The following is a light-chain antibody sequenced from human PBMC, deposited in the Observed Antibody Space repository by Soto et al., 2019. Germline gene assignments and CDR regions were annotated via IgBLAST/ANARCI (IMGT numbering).Light chain of an antibody. J-gene: IGLJ1*01. CDR1: SSDVGDYNY. CDR2: EVS. Sequence: QSAVTQPASVSGSPGQSITISCTGTSSDVGDYNYVSWYQQHPGKAPKLMIYEVSNRPSGVSNRFSGSKSGNTASLTISGLQAKDEADYYCSSYASSSTLYVFGTGTKVTVL. CDR3: SSYASSSTLYV. V-gene: IGLV2-14*01.